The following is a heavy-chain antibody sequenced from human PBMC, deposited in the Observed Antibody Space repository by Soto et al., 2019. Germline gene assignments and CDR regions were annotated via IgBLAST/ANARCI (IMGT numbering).Heavy chain of an antibody. CDR1: GGSFSGYY. CDR2: INHSGST. D-gene: IGHD3-10*02. CDR3: ARVYTVNYVGYFDY. Sequence: PSEPLSLTCAVYGGSFSGYYWTGIRQPPGKGMEWIGEINHSGSTNYNPSLKSRITMSIDTSKNQFSLKLSSVTAADTAVFYCARVYTVNYVGYFDYWGQGALVTVS. V-gene: IGHV4-34*09. J-gene: IGHJ4*02.